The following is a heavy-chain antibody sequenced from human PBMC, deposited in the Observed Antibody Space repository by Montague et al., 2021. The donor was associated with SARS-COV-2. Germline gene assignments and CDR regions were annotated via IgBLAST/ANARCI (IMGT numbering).Heavy chain of an antibody. D-gene: IGHD1-26*01. CDR1: GYSVSHDF. V-gene: IGHV4-59*02. Sequence: SETLSLTCTVSGYSVSHDFWTWIRHPPVTGLDWICYVYYSCSSTYNPSLSRRVSISVYTSTNQFSLRLSTMSAADTAIYYCVRDPAPCGSGTFYDYWGQGTLVAVSS. CDR2: VYYSCSS. CDR3: VRDPAPCGSGTFYDY. J-gene: IGHJ4*02.